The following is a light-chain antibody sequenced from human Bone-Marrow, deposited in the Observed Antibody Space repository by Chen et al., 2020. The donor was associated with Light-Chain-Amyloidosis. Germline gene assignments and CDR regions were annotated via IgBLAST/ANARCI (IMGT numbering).Light chain of an antibody. V-gene: IGLV6-57*01. J-gene: IGLJ3*02. CDR1: SGSIATNY. Sequence: NFMLTQPHSVSESPGKTVIISCTRSSGSIATNYVQWYQQRPGSSPTTVIYEDDQRPSGVPDRYSGSIDRSSNSASLTSAGLKTEDEADYYCQSYQGSSQGVFGGGTKLTVL. CDR2: EDD. CDR3: QSYQGSSQGV.